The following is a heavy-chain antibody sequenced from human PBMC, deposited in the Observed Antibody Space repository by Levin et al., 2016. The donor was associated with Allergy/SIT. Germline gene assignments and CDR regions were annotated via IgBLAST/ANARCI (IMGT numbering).Heavy chain of an antibody. D-gene: IGHD4-17*01. CDR2: INHSGST. J-gene: IGHJ4*02. Sequence: WIRQPPGKGLEWIGEINHSGSTNYNPSLKSRVTISVDTSKNQFSLKLSSVTAADTAVYYCARDYGDNYWGQGTLVTVSS. CDR3: ARDYGDNY. V-gene: IGHV4-34*01.